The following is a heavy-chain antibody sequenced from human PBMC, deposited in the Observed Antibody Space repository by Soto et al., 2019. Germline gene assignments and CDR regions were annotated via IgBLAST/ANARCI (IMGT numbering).Heavy chain of an antibody. V-gene: IGHV1-18*01. J-gene: IGHJ6*02. CDR2: ISTYNGNT. CDR1: GYTFTSYG. Sequence: ASVKVSCKASGYTFTSYGISWVRQAPGQGLEWMGWISTYNGNTKYAQKLQGRVTMTTDTSTSTAYMEVRSLRSDDTAVYYCARGGVAPYYYYGMDVWGQGTPVTVSS. CDR3: ARGGVAPYYYYGMDV. D-gene: IGHD5-12*01.